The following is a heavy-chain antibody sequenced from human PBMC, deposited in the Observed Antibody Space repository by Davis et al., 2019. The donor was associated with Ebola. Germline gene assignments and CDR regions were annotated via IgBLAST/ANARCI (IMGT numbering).Heavy chain of an antibody. V-gene: IGHV4-61*01. J-gene: IGHJ3*02. CDR2: IYYSGST. CDR1: GGSVSSGSYY. Sequence: PSETLSLTCTVSGGSVSSGSYYWSWIRQPPGKGLEWIGYIYYSGSTNYNPSLKSRVTISVDTSKNQFSLKLSSVTAADTAVYYCARGRLTGYYTNDAFDIWGQGTMVTVSS. CDR3: ARGRLTGYYTNDAFDI. D-gene: IGHD3-9*01.